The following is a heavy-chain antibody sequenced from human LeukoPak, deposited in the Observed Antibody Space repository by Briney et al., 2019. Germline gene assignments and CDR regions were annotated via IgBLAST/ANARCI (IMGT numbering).Heavy chain of an antibody. D-gene: IGHD6-13*01. CDR3: ARGYSSSWNNWFDP. CDR1: GGSISSYY. J-gene: IGHJ5*02. V-gene: IGHV4-59*01. Sequence: SETLSLTCTVSGGSISSYYWSWIRQPPGKGLEWIGYIYYSGSTNYNPSLTSRVTISVDKYKKQCSLKLRYVTAEDTAVYYCARGYSSSWNNWFDPWGQGTLVTVSS. CDR2: IYYSGST.